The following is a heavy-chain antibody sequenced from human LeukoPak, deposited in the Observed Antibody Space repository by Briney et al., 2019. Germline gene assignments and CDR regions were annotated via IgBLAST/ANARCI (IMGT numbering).Heavy chain of an antibody. CDR2: ISYDGSNK. D-gene: IGHD1-26*01. CDR1: GFTFSSYA. CDR3: ARDRGSYDLEMDYFDY. V-gene: IGHV3-30*04. Sequence: GGSLRLSCAASGFTFSSYAMHWVRQAPGKGLEWVAVISYDGSNKYYADSVKGRFTISRVNSKNTLYLQMNSLRAEDTAVYYCARDRGSYDLEMDYFDYWGQGTLVTVSS. J-gene: IGHJ4*02.